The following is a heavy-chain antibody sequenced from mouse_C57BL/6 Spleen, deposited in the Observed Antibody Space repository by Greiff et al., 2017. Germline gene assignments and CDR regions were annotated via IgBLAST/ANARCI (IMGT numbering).Heavy chain of an antibody. D-gene: IGHD2-4*01. CDR2: IYPRSGNT. V-gene: IGHV1-81*01. J-gene: IGHJ4*01. CDR1: GYTFTSYG. Sequence: VQLQQSGAELARPGASVKLPCKASGYTFTSYGISWVKQRTGQGLEWIGEIYPRSGNTYYNEKFKGKATLTADKSSSTAYMELRSLTSEDSAVYFCATIYYDYDDYAMDYWGQGTSVTVSS. CDR3: ATIYYDYDDYAMDY.